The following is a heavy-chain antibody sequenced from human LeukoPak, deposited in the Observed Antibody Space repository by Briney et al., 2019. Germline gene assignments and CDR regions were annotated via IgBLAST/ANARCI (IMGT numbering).Heavy chain of an antibody. D-gene: IGHD3-3*01. CDR3: AGGGYDFWSGYYPYYYYGMDV. Sequence: GGSLRLSCAASGFTFSSYWMSWVRQAPGKGLEWVANIKQDGSEKYYGDSVKGRFTISRDNAKNSLYLQMNSLRAEDTAVYYCAGGGYDFWSGYYPYYYYGMDVWGQGTTVTVSS. CDR2: IKQDGSEK. J-gene: IGHJ6*02. CDR1: GFTFSSYW. V-gene: IGHV3-7*03.